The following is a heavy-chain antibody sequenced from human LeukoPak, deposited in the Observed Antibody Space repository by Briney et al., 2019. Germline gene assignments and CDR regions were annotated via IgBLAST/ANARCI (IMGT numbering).Heavy chain of an antibody. CDR1: GGSISSSSYY. V-gene: IGHV4-39*07. CDR2: IYYSGST. Sequence: SETLSLTCTVSGGSISSSSYYWGWIRQPPGKGLEWIGSIYYSGSTYYNPSLKSRVTISVDTSKNQFSLKLSSVTAADTAVYYCARCFDNLTGPVDYWGQGTLVTVSS. J-gene: IGHJ4*02. D-gene: IGHD3-9*01. CDR3: ARCFDNLTGPVDY.